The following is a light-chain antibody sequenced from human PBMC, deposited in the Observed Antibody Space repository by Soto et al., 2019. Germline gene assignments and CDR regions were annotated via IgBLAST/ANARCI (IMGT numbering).Light chain of an antibody. CDR1: QSVSSY. V-gene: IGKV3D-15*01. J-gene: IGKJ4*01. CDR2: GAS. CDR3: QQYDNWPPRLT. Sequence: EIVLTQFPPTLSVSPGETVTLSCRASQSVSSYLAWYQQKPGQAPRLLIYGASKKAGGVPDRFGGSGSGTALTLTISSLQSEDFAVYYCQQYDNWPPRLTFGGGTKVEIK.